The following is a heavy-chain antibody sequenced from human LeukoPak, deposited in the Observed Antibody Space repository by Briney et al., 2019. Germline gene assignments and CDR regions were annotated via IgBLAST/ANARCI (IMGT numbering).Heavy chain of an antibody. CDR1: GFIFDDYA. J-gene: IGHJ4*02. CDR3: ARDYTGGWNDY. CDR2: ITWNSDSI. D-gene: IGHD7-27*01. V-gene: IGHV3-9*01. Sequence: GGSLRLSCAASGFIFDDYAMHWVRQAPGKGLEWVSGITWNSDSIDYADSVKGRFTISRDNTKNSLYLQMNSLRAEDTAVYYCARDYTGGWNDYWGQGTLVIVSS.